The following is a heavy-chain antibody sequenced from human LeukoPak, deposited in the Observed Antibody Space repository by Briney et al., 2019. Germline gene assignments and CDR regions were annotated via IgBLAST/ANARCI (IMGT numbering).Heavy chain of an antibody. CDR3: ARDHLRHDYVWGSYVY. CDR2: ISSSGSTI. J-gene: IGHJ4*02. Sequence: GGSLRLSCAASGFTFDSYEMNWVRQPPGKGLEWLSYISSSGSTIFYADSVKGRFTISRDNAKKSLYLQMSSLRAEDTAVYYCARDHLRHDYVWGSYVYWGQGTLVTVSS. D-gene: IGHD3-16*01. V-gene: IGHV3-48*03. CDR1: GFTFDSYE.